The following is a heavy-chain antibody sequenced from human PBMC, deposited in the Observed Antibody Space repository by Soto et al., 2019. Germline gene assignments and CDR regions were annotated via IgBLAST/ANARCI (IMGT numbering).Heavy chain of an antibody. CDR2: TYYTGDT. J-gene: IGHJ4*02. CDR3: ARGPVYIDGWRTFDH. D-gene: IGHD6-19*01. CDR1: DDSFRRADHY. V-gene: IGHV4-30-4*02. Sequence: PETLSLTCTVSDDSFRRADHYWSWIRQPLGKRPEWIGYTYYTGDTKYNAALRSRVTMSEDTSKNQFSLRLWSVTEVDKAVYFCARGPVYIDGWRTFDHWGRGILVTVSS.